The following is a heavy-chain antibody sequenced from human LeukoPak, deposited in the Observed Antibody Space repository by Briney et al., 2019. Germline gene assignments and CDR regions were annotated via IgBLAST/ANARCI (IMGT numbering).Heavy chain of an antibody. J-gene: IGHJ4*02. D-gene: IGHD6-19*01. CDR1: GGSISSSSYY. V-gene: IGHV4-39*01. CDR2: IYYSGST. Sequence: PSETLSLTCTVSGGSISSSSYYWGWIRQPPGKGLEWIGSIYYSGSTYYNPSLKSRVTISVDTSKNQSSLKLSSVTAADTAVYYCARGGRAVAALGYWGQGTLVTVSS. CDR3: ARGGRAVAALGY.